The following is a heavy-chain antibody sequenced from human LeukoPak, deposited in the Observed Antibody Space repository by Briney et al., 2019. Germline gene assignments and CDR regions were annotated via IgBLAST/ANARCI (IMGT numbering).Heavy chain of an antibody. CDR2: MYYRGTT. V-gene: IGHV4-59*01. CDR3: ARLPMAVTPHVDY. CDR1: GGSITRYY. J-gene: IGHJ4*02. Sequence: SEALSLTCTVSGGSITRYYRSWIRQSPGKGLEWIGFMYYRGTTKHNPSLKSRVTISLGMSKNQSSLKLRSVTAADTAVYYCARLPMAVTPHVDYWGQGTLVTVSS. D-gene: IGHD2-21*02.